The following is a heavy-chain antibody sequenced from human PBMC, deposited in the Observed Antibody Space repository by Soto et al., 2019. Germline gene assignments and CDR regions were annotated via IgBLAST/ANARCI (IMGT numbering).Heavy chain of an antibody. V-gene: IGHV1-46*01. CDR1: GYIFTNYY. CDR3: ARGLYSGDK. Sequence: QVRLVQSGAEVKKPGASVKVSCKASGYIFTNYYIHWVRQAPGQGLEWMAIINPNGGSTNCAQEFQGRITLNRDKSTSTVYMDLSSLTSEDTDVYYCARGLYSGDKWGQGTLVTVSS. CDR2: INPNGGST. D-gene: IGHD2-21*01. J-gene: IGHJ4*02.